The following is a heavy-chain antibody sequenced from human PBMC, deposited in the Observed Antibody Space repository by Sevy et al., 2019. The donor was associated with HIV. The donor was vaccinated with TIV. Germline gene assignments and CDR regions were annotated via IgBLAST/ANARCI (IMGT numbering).Heavy chain of an antibody. CDR2: IYYSGSA. CDR3: ARRDYYGYSDS. D-gene: IGHD3-3*01. V-gene: IGHV4-39*01. Sequence: SETLSLTCTVSGGSISSSNYYWGWIRQPPGKGLEWIGTIYYSGSAYYNSSLKSRVTIFIDTSNNQFSLRLSPVTAADTAVYYCARRDYYGYSDSWGQGTLVTVSS. J-gene: IGHJ4*02. CDR1: GGSISSSNYY.